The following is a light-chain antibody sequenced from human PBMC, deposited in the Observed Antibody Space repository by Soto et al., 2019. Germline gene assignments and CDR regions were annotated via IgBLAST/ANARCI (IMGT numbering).Light chain of an antibody. CDR3: QTWGTGIVV. V-gene: IGLV4-69*01. CDR1: SGHSSYA. J-gene: IGLJ2*01. Sequence: QSVLTQSPSASASLGASVKLTCTLSSGHSSYAIAWHQQQPEKGPRYLMKLNSDGSHSKGDGIPDRFSCSSSGAERYLTISSLQSEDEADYYCQTWGTGIVVFGGGTKLTVL. CDR2: LNSDGSH.